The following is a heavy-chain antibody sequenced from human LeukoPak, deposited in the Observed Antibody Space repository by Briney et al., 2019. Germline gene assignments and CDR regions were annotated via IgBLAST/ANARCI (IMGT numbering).Heavy chain of an antibody. CDR1: GFTFDDYG. CDR3: TTYRITIYGLVEH. V-gene: IGHV3-15*01. CDR2: ITTKTEGGAT. Sequence: GGSLRLSCAASGFTFDDYGMSWVRQAPGKGLEWVGRITTKTEGGATSYVAPVAGRFTISRDDSQNTLFLQMNSLKTEDTAVYYCTTYRITIYGLVEHWGQGTLVTVSS. D-gene: IGHD3/OR15-3a*01. J-gene: IGHJ4*02.